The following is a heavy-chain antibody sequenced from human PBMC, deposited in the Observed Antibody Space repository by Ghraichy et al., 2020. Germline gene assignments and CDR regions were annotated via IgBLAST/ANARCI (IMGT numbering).Heavy chain of an antibody. CDR1: AFTFSSYW. J-gene: IGHJ6*02. CDR2: INSDGSST. Sequence: SCAASAFTFSSYWMHWVRQAPGKGLVWVSRINSDGSSTSYADSVKGRFTISRDNAKNTLYLQMNSLRAEDTAVYYCARGGGITMVRGVIIHDYYYYGMDVWGQGTTVTVSS. D-gene: IGHD3-10*01. V-gene: IGHV3-74*01. CDR3: ARGGGITMVRGVIIHDYYYYGMDV.